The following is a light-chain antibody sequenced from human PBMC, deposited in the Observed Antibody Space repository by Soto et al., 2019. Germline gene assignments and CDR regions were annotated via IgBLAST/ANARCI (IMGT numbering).Light chain of an antibody. V-gene: IGLV1-40*01. Sequence: QSVVTQPPSVSGAPGQRVTVSCPGSSSNIGAGYDVHWYQQLPGTAPKLLIHCNSNRPSGVPDRFSGSKSGTSASLAITGLQAEDEADYYCQSYDSSLRVFGTGTKVPVL. CDR2: CNS. J-gene: IGLJ1*01. CDR3: QSYDSSLRV. CDR1: SSNIGAGYD.